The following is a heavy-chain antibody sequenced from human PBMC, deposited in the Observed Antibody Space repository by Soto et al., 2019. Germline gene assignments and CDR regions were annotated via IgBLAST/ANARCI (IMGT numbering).Heavy chain of an antibody. Sequence: SETLSLTCTVSGGSVSSGTFYWSWIRQPPGKGLEWIGFISYSGNINYNPSLKSRVTIAVDTSKNQFTLKLSSATAADTAVYYCARGVTINWFDPWGQGXLVTVSS. CDR1: GGSVSSGTFY. J-gene: IGHJ5*02. CDR3: ARGVTINWFDP. D-gene: IGHD3-10*01. CDR2: ISYSGNI. V-gene: IGHV4-61*01.